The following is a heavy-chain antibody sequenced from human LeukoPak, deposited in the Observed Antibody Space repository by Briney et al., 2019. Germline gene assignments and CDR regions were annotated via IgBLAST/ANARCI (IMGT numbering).Heavy chain of an antibody. J-gene: IGHJ5*02. V-gene: IGHV4-59*01. D-gene: IGHD6-13*01. CDR1: GGSISSYY. CDR2: MYYSGST. Sequence: KASETLSLTCTVSGGSISSYYWSWIGQPPGKGLEWIGNMYYSGSTNYNPSLKSRVTISVDTSKNQFSLKLSSVTAADTAVYYCARVAPGRRYSSSWYPPNWFDPWGQGTLVTVSS. CDR3: ARVAPGRRYSSSWYPPNWFDP.